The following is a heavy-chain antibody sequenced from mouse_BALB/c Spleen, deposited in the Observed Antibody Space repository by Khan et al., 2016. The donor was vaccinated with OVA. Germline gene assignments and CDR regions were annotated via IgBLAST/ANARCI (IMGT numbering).Heavy chain of an antibody. Sequence: VQLKQSGPELMKPGASVKISCKASGYSFTSYYIHWVMQRHGESLEWIGYIDPFSGGSTYNQKFKGKATLTVDKSSSTAYIHLSNLTSEDSAVYYCTRHGYVAWFTYWGHGTLVTVSA. CDR3: TRHGYVAWFTY. CDR1: GYSFTSYY. J-gene: IGHJ3*01. CDR2: IDPFSGGS. V-gene: IGHV1-31*01. D-gene: IGHD2-2*01.